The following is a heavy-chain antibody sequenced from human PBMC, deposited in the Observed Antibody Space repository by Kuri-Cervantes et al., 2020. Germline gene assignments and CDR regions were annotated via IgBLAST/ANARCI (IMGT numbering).Heavy chain of an antibody. V-gene: IGHV4-34*01. CDR1: GGSLSGYY. CDR2: INHSGST. D-gene: IGHD3-9*01. Sequence: SQTLSLTCAVYGGSLSGYYWSWIRQPPGKGLEWIGEINHSGSTNYNPSLKSRVTISVDTSKNQFSLKLSSVTAADTAVYYCARLLRYFDWLSQNRAFDIWGQGTLVTVSS. J-gene: IGHJ4*02. CDR3: ARLLRYFDWLSQNRAFDI.